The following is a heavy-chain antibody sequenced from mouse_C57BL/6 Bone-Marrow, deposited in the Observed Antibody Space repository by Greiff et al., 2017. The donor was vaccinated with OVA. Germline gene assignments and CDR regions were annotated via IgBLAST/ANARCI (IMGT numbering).Heavy chain of an antibody. CDR2: IDPSDSYT. J-gene: IGHJ4*01. Sequence: QVQLQQPGAELVMPGASVKLSCKASGYTFTSYWMHWVKQRPGQGLEWIGEIDPSDSYTNYNQKFTGKSTLTVDKSSSTAYMQLSSLTSEDSAVDYCTRELYYYAMDYWGQGTSVTVSS. CDR3: TRELYYYAMDY. V-gene: IGHV1-69*01. CDR1: GYTFTSYW.